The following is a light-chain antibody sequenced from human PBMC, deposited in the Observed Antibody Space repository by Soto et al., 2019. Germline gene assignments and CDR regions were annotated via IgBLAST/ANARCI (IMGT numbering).Light chain of an antibody. CDR2: LNNNGSH. Sequence: QSVLTQSPSASASLGASVKLTCTLSSGHSSYAIAWHQQQPEKGPRYLMKLNNNGSHSKGDGIPDRFSGSSSGAERYLTISSLQSEDEADYYCQTWCTGLYVGFGGGTKVTVL. CDR3: QTWCTGLYVG. V-gene: IGLV4-69*01. J-gene: IGLJ2*01. CDR1: SGHSSYA.